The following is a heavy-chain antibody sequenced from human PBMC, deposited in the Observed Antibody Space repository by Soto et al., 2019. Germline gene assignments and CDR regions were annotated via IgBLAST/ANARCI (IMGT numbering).Heavy chain of an antibody. CDR1: GYTFTGYY. CDR3: ARGVSGYPGYYYYGMDV. V-gene: IGHV1-2*04. J-gene: IGHJ6*02. Sequence: ASVKVSCKASGYTFTGYYMHWVRQAPGQGLEWMGWINPNSGGTNYAQKFQGWVTMTRDTSFSTAYMELSRLRSDDTAVYYCARGVSGYPGYYYYGMDVWGQGTTVTVSS. CDR2: INPNSGGT. D-gene: IGHD5-12*01.